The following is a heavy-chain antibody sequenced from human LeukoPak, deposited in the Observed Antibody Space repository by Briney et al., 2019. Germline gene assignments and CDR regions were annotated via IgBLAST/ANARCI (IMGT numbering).Heavy chain of an antibody. D-gene: IGHD4-11*01. CDR1: GYTFTGYY. J-gene: IGHJ2*01. CDR3: ASFNPRADY. Sequence: ASVKVSCKASGYTFTGYYIHWVRQAPGQGLEWMGSINPDSGGTTYAQRFQGRVTMTRDTSISTAYMELITLTSDDTAVYYCASFNPRADYWGRGTLVTVSS. V-gene: IGHV1-2*02. CDR2: INPDSGGT.